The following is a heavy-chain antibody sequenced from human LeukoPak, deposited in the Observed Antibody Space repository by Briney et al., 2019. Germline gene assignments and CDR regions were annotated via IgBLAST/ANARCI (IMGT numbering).Heavy chain of an antibody. J-gene: IGHJ4*02. V-gene: IGHV4-61*08. Sequence: PSETLSLTCTVSGGSISSGDYYWGWIRQPPGKGLEWIGYIYYSGSTNYNPSLKSRVTISVDTSKNQFSLKLSSVTAADTAVYYCARVTRVGATKGGDYFDYWGQGTLVTVSS. CDR1: GGSISSGDYY. CDR3: ARVTRVGATKGGDYFDY. CDR2: IYYSGST. D-gene: IGHD1-26*01.